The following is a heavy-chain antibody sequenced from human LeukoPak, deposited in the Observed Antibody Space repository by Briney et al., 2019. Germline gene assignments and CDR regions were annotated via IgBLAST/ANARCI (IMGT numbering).Heavy chain of an antibody. Sequence: GESLRLSCAASGFTFSSYNMDWVRQAPGKGLEWASYISRSSNTIYYTDSVKGRFTISRDNTKNSLYLQMNSLRADDTAVYYCARDGEAAGNMDHWGQGILVTVSS. CDR1: GFTFSSYN. V-gene: IGHV3-48*04. J-gene: IGHJ4*02. D-gene: IGHD6-13*01. CDR3: ARDGEAAGNMDH. CDR2: ISRSSNTI.